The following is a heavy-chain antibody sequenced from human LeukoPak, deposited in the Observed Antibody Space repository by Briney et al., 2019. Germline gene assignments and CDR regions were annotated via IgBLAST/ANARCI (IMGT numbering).Heavy chain of an antibody. V-gene: IGHV4-61*02. CDR3: ARECDNFDRYFDC. Sequence: SQTLSLTCTVSGGSISRGNYYWTWIRQPAGKELEWIGRISTSGSTNYNPSLKSRVTISLDTSKNQFSLKLSSVTAADTAVYYCARECDNFDRYFDCWDQGALVTVSS. CDR2: ISTSGST. J-gene: IGHJ4*02. D-gene: IGHD3-9*01. CDR1: GGSISRGNYY.